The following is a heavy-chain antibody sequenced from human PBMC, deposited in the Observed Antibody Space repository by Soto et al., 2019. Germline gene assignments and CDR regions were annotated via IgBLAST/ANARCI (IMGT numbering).Heavy chain of an antibody. Sequence: QVQLQESGPGLVKPSETLSLTCTVSGVSISSYYWSWIRQPPGKGLEWIGYIYYTGHTKHNPSLKSRVTISIDTSMNQFSLKLSSVTAADTAVYYCARDVDYSDSLSWFDPWGQGTLVTVSS. D-gene: IGHD4-17*01. J-gene: IGHJ5*02. CDR1: GVSISSYY. CDR3: ARDVDYSDSLSWFDP. V-gene: IGHV4-59*13. CDR2: IYYTGHT.